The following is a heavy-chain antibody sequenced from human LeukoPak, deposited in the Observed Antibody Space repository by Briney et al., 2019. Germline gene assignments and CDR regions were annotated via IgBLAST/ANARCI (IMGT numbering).Heavy chain of an antibody. V-gene: IGHV1-69*06. CDR1: GGTFSSCA. Sequence: SVKVSCKASGGTFSSCAISWVRQAPGQGLERMGRIIPIFGTANYAQKFQGRVTITADKSTSTAYMELSSLRSEDTAVYYCARGRLVPGTGMDVWGKGTTVTVSS. CDR2: IIPIFGTA. CDR3: ARGRLVPGTGMDV. D-gene: IGHD2-8*02. J-gene: IGHJ6*03.